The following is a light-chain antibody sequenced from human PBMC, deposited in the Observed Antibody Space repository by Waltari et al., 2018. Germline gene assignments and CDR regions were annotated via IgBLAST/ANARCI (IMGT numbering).Light chain of an antibody. CDR3: QQRLNWPIT. CDR1: QSVSNY. Sequence: EIVLTQSPATLSVSPGERATLSCRASQSVSNYLAWYQQKAGQAPRLRIDDASNRATGLPARLSGSGSGTDFTLTISSLEPEDFAVYYCQQRLNWPITFGQGTRLEIK. CDR2: DAS. V-gene: IGKV3-11*01. J-gene: IGKJ5*01.